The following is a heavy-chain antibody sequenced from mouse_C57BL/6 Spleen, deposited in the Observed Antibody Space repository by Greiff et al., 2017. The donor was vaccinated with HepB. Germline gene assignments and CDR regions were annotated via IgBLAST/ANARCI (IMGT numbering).Heavy chain of an antibody. Sequence: QVTPTSFCPGTLQSSQTLSLTCSFSGFPLSPSGMGVSWLRQPSGKGLEWLAHIYWVDDKRYHPSLKSRLTISKDTSRHQVFLKITSVDTADTATYYCARREGYYYDSSYHAIGCWGQGTSATDSS. J-gene: IGHJ4*01. CDR1: GFPLSPSGMG. V-gene: IGHV8-12*01. D-gene: IGHD1-1*01. CDR2: IYWVDDK. CDR3: ARREGYYYDSSYHAIGC.